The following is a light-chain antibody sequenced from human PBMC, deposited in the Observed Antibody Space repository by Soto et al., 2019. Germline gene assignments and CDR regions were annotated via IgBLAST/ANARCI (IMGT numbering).Light chain of an antibody. J-gene: IGKJ4*01. V-gene: IGKV3D-20*01. CDR3: QDYYTSPLT. Sequence: EIVLTQSPATLPLSPGERATLSCGASQSITSAYLAWYQLKPCLAPSLLFYDASNRATAVPDRFSGSGSGTDFNLTISRLQPEDFAVYYCQDYYTSPLTFGGGTKVEIK. CDR2: DAS. CDR1: QSITSAY.